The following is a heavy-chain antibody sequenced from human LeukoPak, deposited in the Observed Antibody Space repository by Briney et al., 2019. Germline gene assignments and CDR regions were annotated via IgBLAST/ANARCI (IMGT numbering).Heavy chain of an antibody. Sequence: SETLSLTCTVSGTSISSYYWSWIRQHPGKGLEWIGYIYYSGSTYYNPSLKSRVTISVDTSKNQFSLKLSSVTAADTAVYYCARERPDYGFDYWGQGTLVTVSS. J-gene: IGHJ4*02. CDR1: GTSISSYY. D-gene: IGHD4-17*01. V-gene: IGHV4-59*06. CDR3: ARERPDYGFDY. CDR2: IYYSGST.